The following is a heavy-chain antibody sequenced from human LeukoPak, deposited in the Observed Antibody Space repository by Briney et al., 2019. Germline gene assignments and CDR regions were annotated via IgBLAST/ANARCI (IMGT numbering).Heavy chain of an antibody. CDR3: ASGGHVDY. CDR2: IREDGSEK. J-gene: IGHJ4*02. D-gene: IGHD5-12*01. CDR1: GFPFSNFW. V-gene: IGHV3-7*01. Sequence: PGGSLRLSCAASGFPFSNFWMTWVRQAPGKGLEWVANIREDGSEKYYVESVKGRFTISRDNAKNSLFLQMNSLRAEDTAFYYCASGGHVDYCGQGTLVTVSS.